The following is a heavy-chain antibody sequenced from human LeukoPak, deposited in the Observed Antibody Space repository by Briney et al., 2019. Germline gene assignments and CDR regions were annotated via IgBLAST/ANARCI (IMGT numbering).Heavy chain of an antibody. V-gene: IGHV4-34*01. CDR3: ASSTPLTYYDFWSGLSGGYYYGMDV. D-gene: IGHD3-3*01. CDR1: GGSFSRYY. CDR2: INHSGST. Sequence: PSETLSLTCAVYGGSFSRYYWSWIRQPPGKGLEWIGEINHSGSTNYNPSLKSRVTISVDTSKNQFSLKLSSVTAADTAVYYCASSTPLTYYDFWSGLSGGYYYGMDVWGQGTTVTVSS. J-gene: IGHJ6*02.